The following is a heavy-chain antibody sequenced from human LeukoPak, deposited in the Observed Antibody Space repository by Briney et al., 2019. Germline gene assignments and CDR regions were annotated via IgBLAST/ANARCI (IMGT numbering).Heavy chain of an antibody. D-gene: IGHD7-27*01. V-gene: IGHV3-23*01. CDR1: GFTFSTYA. Sequence: PGGSLRLSCAASGFTFSTYAMSWVRQAPGKGLEWVSGISGSGGSTYYAGSVKGRFTISRDNSKNTLYLQMNSLRAEDTAVYYCARVGLGDYFDFWGQGTLVTVSS. CDR3: ARVGLGDYFDF. J-gene: IGHJ4*02. CDR2: ISGSGGST.